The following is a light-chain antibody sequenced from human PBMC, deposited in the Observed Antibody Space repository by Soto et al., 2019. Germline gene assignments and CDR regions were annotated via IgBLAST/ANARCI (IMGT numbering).Light chain of an antibody. V-gene: IGLV2-11*01. J-gene: IGLJ1*01. CDR3: CSYAGAFTDV. CDR1: SSDVGGYSY. CDR2: DVS. Sequence: QSVLTQPPSASGTPGQRVTISCTGTSSDVGGYSYVSWYQQHPGKAPKLMISDVSKRPSGVPDRFSGSKFGNTASLTISGLQAEDEADYYCCSYAGAFTDVFGSGTKLTVL.